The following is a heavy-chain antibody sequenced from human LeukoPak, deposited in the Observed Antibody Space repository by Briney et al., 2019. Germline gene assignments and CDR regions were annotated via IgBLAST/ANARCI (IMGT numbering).Heavy chain of an antibody. CDR1: GFTFSSYG. CDR2: ISYDGSNK. D-gene: IGHD4-23*01. Sequence: GGSLRLSCAASGFTFSSYGMHWVRQAPGKGLEWVAVISYDGSNKYYADSVKGRFTISRDNSKNTLYLQMNSLRAEDTAVYYCAKKMTTVVMADYYYGMDVWGQGTTVTVSS. J-gene: IGHJ6*02. CDR3: AKKMTTVVMADYYYGMDV. V-gene: IGHV3-30*18.